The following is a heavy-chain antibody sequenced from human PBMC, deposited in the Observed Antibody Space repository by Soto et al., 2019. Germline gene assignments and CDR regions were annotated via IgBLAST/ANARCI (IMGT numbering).Heavy chain of an antibody. V-gene: IGHV3-30-3*01. CDR3: ARGTDILTGYYYYYGMDV. CDR2: ISYDGSNK. Sequence: VQLVESGGDLVQPGGSLRLSCAASGFTFSSYAMHWVRQAPGKGLEWVAVISYDGSNKYYADSVKGRFTISRDNSKNTLYLQMNSRRAEDTAVYYCARGTDILTGYYYYYGMDVWGQGTTVTVSS. J-gene: IGHJ6*02. CDR1: GFTFSSYA. D-gene: IGHD3-9*01.